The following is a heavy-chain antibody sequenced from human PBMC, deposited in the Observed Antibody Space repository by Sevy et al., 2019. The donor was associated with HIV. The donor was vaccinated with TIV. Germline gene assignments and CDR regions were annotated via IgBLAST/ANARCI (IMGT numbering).Heavy chain of an antibody. V-gene: IGHV4-59*01. Sequence: SETLSLTCTVSGGSITSDYWSWIRQPPGKGLEWIGYMFYSGSTNYSPSLKSRVTISVYTSKSQFSLKLSSVTAADTAVYYCAGGYTQTPAFDYWGQGTLVTVSS. J-gene: IGHJ4*02. CDR3: AGGYTQTPAFDY. D-gene: IGHD1-26*01. CDR2: MFYSGST. CDR1: GGSITSDY.